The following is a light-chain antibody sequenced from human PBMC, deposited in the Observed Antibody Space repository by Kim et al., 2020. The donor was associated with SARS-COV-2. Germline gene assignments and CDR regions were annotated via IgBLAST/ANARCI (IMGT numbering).Light chain of an antibody. J-gene: IGLJ3*02. CDR2: EVT. V-gene: IGLV2-14*01. CDR3: SSYTSSRTWV. CDR1: SSDVGGYDY. Sequence: QSALTQPASVSGSPGQWITISCTGTSSDVGGYDYVAWYQHHPGKVPKLIIYEVTNRPSGVSNRFSGSKSGNTASLTISGLQAEDEADYYCSSYTSSRTWVFGGGTKLTVL.